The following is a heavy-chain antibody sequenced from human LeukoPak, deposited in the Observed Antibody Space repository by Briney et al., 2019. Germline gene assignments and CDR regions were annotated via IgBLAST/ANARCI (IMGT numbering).Heavy chain of an antibody. CDR2: IYPGGSDT. J-gene: IGHJ5*02. V-gene: IGHV5-51*01. CDR1: AYSFTIYW. D-gene: IGHD1-20*01. Sequence: GESLKISCKGSAYSFTIYWIGRVRQMPGKGLEWMGIIYPGGSDTRYSPSFQGQVTISADKSISTAYLQWTSLKASDTAMYYCAKSITGPQVARYLDPWGQGTLVTVSS. CDR3: AKSITGPQVARYLDP.